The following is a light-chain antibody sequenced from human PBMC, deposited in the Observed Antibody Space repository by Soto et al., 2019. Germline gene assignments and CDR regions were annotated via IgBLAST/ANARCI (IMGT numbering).Light chain of an antibody. CDR3: QQSYATPLT. V-gene: IGKV1-39*01. Sequence: DIQMTQSPYSLSASVGDTVTITCRASQTISTYLNWYQKKAGEAPELLIYAASNLQSGVPLRFTGSGSGTDFTLTIHSLQPEDFATYYCQQSYATPLTFGGGTKVEIK. J-gene: IGKJ4*01. CDR1: QTISTY. CDR2: AAS.